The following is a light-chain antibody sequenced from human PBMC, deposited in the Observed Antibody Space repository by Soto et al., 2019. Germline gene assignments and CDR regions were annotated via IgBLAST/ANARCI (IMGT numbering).Light chain of an antibody. V-gene: IGKV1-9*01. J-gene: IGKJ4*01. Sequence: DTQLTQPPSFLSASVGDRVTITCRASQDVSRSLGWYQQKPGKAPRLLISAASTLHSGVPSRFSGSGSGTDFTLTISSLQPEDFATYYCQQLWTYPLTFGGGTKVEI. CDR3: QQLWTYPLT. CDR1: QDVSRS. CDR2: AAS.